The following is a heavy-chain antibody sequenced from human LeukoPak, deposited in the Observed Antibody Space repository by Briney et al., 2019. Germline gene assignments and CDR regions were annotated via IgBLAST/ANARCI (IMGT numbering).Heavy chain of an antibody. V-gene: IGHV4-30-2*01. D-gene: IGHD1-14*01. Sequence: SETLSLTCAVSGGSISSGGYSWSRIRQPPGKGLEWIGYIYHSGSTYYNPSLKSRVTISVDRSKNQFSLKLSSVTAADTAVYYCARVGRYDRFFDYWGQGTLVTVSS. CDR3: ARVGRYDRFFDY. J-gene: IGHJ4*02. CDR1: GGSISSGGYS. CDR2: IYHSGST.